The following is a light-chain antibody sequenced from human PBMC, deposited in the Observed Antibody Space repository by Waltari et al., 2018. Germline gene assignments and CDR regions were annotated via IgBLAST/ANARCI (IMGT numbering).Light chain of an antibody. CDR1: QSVSSN. CDR3: QQYNNWPRT. V-gene: IGKV3-15*01. Sequence: EIVMTKSPATLSVSPGERATLSCRASQSVSSNLAWSQQKPGQAPRLLIYGASTRATGIPARFSGSGSGTEFTLTISSLQSEDFAVYYCQQYNNWPRTFGQGTKLEIK. CDR2: GAS. J-gene: IGKJ2*01.